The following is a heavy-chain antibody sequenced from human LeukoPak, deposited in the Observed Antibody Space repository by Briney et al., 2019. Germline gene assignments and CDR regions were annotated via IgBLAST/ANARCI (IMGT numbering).Heavy chain of an antibody. CDR3: AGISSGYLSGYFDY. CDR2: ISYDGSNK. D-gene: IGHD3-22*01. CDR1: GFTFSSYA. V-gene: IGHV3-30*04. Sequence: GGSLRLSCAASGFTFSSYAMHWVRQAPGRGLEWMAVISYDGSNKYYADSVKGRFTISRDNSKNTLYLQMNSLRAEDTAVYYCAGISSGYLSGYFDYWGQGTLVTVSS. J-gene: IGHJ4*02.